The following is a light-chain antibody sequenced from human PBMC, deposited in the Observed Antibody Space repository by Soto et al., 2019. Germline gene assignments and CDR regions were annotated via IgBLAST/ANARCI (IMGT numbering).Light chain of an antibody. V-gene: IGKV3-20*01. Sequence: EIVLTQSPGTLSLSPGERATLSCRASQSVSSSYLAWYQQKPGQAPRLLIYDASSRATGIPDRFSGSGSGTDFTLTISRLEPEAFTVYYCQQYGSSTLTFVGGTKVEIK. CDR2: DAS. CDR1: QSVSSSY. J-gene: IGKJ4*01. CDR3: QQYGSSTLT.